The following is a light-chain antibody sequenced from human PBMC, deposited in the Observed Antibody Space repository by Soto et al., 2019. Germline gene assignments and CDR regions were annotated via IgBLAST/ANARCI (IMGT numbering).Light chain of an antibody. V-gene: IGLV1-44*01. CDR1: SSNVGGNP. CDR3: ASWDDSLNGPV. J-gene: IGLJ1*01. CDR2: TNN. Sequence: VLTQPPSASGTPGQRVTISCSGSSSNVGGNPVNWYQHVPTTTPKLLIYTNNQRPSGVPDRFSGSKSGTSASLAISGLQSEEEPAYYCASWDDSLNGPVFGTGTKVTV.